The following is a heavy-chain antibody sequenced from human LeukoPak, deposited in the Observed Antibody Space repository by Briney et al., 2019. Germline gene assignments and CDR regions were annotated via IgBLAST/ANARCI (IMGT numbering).Heavy chain of an antibody. Sequence: GGSLRLSCAASGITFNNYAMRWVRQAPGKGLEWVAVISYDGSNKYYADSVKGRFTISRDNSKNTLYLQMNSLRAEDTAVYYCAIDRVVTTSHYDYWGQGTLVTVSS. V-gene: IGHV3-30-3*01. CDR3: AIDRVVTTSHYDY. CDR2: ISYDGSNK. D-gene: IGHD4-11*01. CDR1: GITFNNYA. J-gene: IGHJ4*02.